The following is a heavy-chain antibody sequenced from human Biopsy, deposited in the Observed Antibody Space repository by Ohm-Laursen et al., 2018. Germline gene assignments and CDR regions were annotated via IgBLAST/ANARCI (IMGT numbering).Heavy chain of an antibody. CDR3: VKDIRRYFYGMDV. CDR2: ISWNSLSI. Sequence: SLRLSCAASGFTFDDYALHWVRQAPGKALEWVSGISWNSLSIGYADSVKGRFTISRDNAKNVLWLQMNSLRVDDTAMYYCVKDIRRYFYGMDVWGQGTTVTVSS. D-gene: IGHD3-10*01. V-gene: IGHV3-9*01. CDR1: GFTFDDYA. J-gene: IGHJ6*02.